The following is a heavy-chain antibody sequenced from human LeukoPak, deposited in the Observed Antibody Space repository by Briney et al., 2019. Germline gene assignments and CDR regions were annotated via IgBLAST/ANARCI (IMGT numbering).Heavy chain of an antibody. CDR2: NSGST. D-gene: IGHD3-10*01. J-gene: IGHJ4*02. CDR3: ARDRRGFGGSRGIDY. V-gene: IGHV4-38-2*02. Sequence: PSETLSLTCTVSGYSISSGYYWGWIRQPPGKGLEWIGSNSGSTYYNPSLKSRVTISVDTSKNQFSLKLSSVTAADTAVYYCARDRRGFGGSRGIDYWGQGTLVTVSS. CDR1: GYSISSGYY.